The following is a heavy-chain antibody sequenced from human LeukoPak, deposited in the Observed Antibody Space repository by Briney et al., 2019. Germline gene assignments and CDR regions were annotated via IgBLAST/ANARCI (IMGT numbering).Heavy chain of an antibody. CDR2: IIPIFGTA. V-gene: IGHV1-69*06. CDR3: ARGRVEGVVVPAAMFFDI. D-gene: IGHD2-2*01. CDR1: GGTFSSYA. J-gene: IGHJ3*02. Sequence: GASVKVSCTASGGTFSSYAISWVRQAPGQGLEWMGGIIPIFGTANYAQKFQGRVTITADKSTSTAYMELSSLRSEDTAVYYCARGRVEGVVVPAAMFFDIWGQGTMVTVSS.